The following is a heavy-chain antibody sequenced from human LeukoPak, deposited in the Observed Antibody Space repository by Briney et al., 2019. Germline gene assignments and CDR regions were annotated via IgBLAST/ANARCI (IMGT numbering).Heavy chain of an antibody. J-gene: IGHJ6*03. CDR2: IWYDGSNK. CDR3: ARDTTYYDFWSGYRSYYYYYMDV. CDR1: GFTFSSYG. D-gene: IGHD3-3*01. Sequence: PGGSLRLSCAASGFTFSSYGMHWVRQAPGKGLEWVAVIWYDGSNKYYADSVKDRFTISRDNSKNTLYLQMNSLRAEDTAVYYCARDTTYYDFWSGYRSYYYYYMDVWGKGTTVTVSS. V-gene: IGHV3-33*01.